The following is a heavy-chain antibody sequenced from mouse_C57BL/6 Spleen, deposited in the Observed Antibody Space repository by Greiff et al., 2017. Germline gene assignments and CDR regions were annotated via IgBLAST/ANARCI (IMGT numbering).Heavy chain of an antibody. D-gene: IGHD4-1*01. V-gene: IGHV14-2*01. J-gene: IGHJ2*01. Sequence: VQLQQSGAELVKPGASVKLSCTASGFNIKDYYMHWVKQRTEQGLEWIGRIDPEDGEIKYAPKFQGKATITADPSSNTAYLQLSSLTSVYTAVYYCAIITGASDFWGKGTTLTVSS. CDR2: IDPEDGEI. CDR1: GFNIKDYY. CDR3: AIITGASDF.